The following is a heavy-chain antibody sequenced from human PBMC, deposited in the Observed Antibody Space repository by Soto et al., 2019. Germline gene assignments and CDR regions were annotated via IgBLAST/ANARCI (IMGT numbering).Heavy chain of an antibody. J-gene: IGHJ4*02. V-gene: IGHV4-31*03. CDR3: ARAYYDSSGYLDY. CDR2: IYYSGST. Sequence: SETLSLTCTVSGGSISSGGYYWSWIRQHPGKGLEWIGYIYYSGSTYYNPSLKSRVTISVDTSKNQFSLKLSSVTAADTAVYYCARAYYDSSGYLDYWGKGTLVTVSS. D-gene: IGHD3-22*01. CDR1: GGSISSGGYY.